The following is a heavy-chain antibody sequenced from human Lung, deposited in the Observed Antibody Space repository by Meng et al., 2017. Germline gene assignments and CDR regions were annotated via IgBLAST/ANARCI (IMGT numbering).Heavy chain of an antibody. CDR3: AKEAAMAS. Sequence: EVQLMESRGGLVQPVGSRGLSCAASGFTFTAFSMTWVRQAPGKGLEWVSTISSTGDSTFYTDSVKGRFIVSRDNSKNTLYLQMNSLRAEDTAIYYCAKEAAMASWGQGTLVTVSS. CDR1: GFTFTAFS. V-gene: IGHV3-23*01. D-gene: IGHD5-18*01. J-gene: IGHJ5*02. CDR2: ISSTGDST.